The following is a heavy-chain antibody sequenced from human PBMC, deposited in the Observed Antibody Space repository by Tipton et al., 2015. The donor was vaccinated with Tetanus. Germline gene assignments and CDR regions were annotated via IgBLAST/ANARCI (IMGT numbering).Heavy chain of an antibody. CDR1: GDSIRRSY. CDR2: IFHSGST. V-gene: IGHV4-59*01. J-gene: IGHJ4*02. Sequence: TLSLTCNVSGDSIRRSYWSWIRQPPGKGLEWIGHIFHSGSTNYNPSLKSRVTMSIDTSERQFSPKLTSVTSADTALYYCAKVVGWGDYFDSWGQGILVTVSS. CDR3: AKVVGWGDYFDS. D-gene: IGHD1-26*01.